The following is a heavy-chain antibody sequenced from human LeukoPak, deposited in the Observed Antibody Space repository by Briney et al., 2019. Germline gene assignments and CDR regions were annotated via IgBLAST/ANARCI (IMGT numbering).Heavy chain of an antibody. J-gene: IGHJ4*02. D-gene: IGHD3-22*01. CDR1: GYTLTELS. Sequence: ASVKVSCKVSGYTLTELSMHWVRQAPGKGLEWMGGFDPEDGETIYTQKFQGRVTMTEDTSTDTAYMELSSLRSEETAVYYCATAGSDYYESSGYPFDYWGQGTLVTVSS. V-gene: IGHV1-24*01. CDR2: FDPEDGET. CDR3: ATAGSDYYESSGYPFDY.